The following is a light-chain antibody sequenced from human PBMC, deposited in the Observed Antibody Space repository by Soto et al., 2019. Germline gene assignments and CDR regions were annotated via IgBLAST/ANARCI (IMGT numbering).Light chain of an antibody. CDR3: QQYGSSPPIT. J-gene: IGKJ5*01. V-gene: IGKV3-20*01. CDR2: GAS. Sequence: EIVLTQSPGTLSLSPGERAIFSCRASQRISSSNLVWYQQKPGQAPRLLIYGASSRATGIPDRFSGSGSGTDFTLTISRLEPEDFAVYYCQQYGSSPPITFGQGTRLEIK. CDR1: QRISSSN.